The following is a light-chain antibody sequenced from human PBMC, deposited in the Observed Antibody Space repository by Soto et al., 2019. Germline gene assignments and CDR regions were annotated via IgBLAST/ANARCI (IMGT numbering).Light chain of an antibody. CDR1: QSISTY. CDR2: DAA. CDR3: QHRTP. Sequence: EIVFTQSPAILSLCPGERATLSCRASQSISTYLGWYQQRRGQPPRLLIYDAARRAIGTPARFSGSGSGTDFTLTISSLEREDFEVYFCQHRTPFGQETGLE. J-gene: IGKJ5*01. V-gene: IGKV3-11*01.